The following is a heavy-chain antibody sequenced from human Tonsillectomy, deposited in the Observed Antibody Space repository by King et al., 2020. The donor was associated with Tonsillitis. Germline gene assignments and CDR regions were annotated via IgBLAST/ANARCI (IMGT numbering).Heavy chain of an antibody. J-gene: IGHJ4*02. CDR1: GFSLSTFGVG. D-gene: IGHD6-13*01. V-gene: IGHV2-5*01. CDR2: IYWNDDQ. CDR3: VGCITAAAVFDY. Sequence: ITLQESGPTLVKPPQTLTLTCTFSGFSLSTFGVGVGWIRQPPGKALEWLALIYWNDDQRYSPSLESRLTITKDTSKNQVVLTLTNLDPVDTATYYCVGCITAAAVFDYWGQGTLVTVSS.